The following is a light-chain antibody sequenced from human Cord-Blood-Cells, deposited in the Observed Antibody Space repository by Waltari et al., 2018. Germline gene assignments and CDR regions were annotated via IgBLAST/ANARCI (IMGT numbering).Light chain of an antibody. J-gene: IGLJ3*02. CDR1: RSDVGGYNY. Sequence: QSALTQPSSVSWSPGQSVTISCTRTRSDVGGYNYVSWYHQHPGKAPKLMIYDVSKRPSGVPDRFSGSKSGNTASLTISGLQAEDEADYYCCSYAGSYTLVFGGGTKLTVL. CDR2: DVS. CDR3: CSYAGSYTLV. V-gene: IGLV2-11*01.